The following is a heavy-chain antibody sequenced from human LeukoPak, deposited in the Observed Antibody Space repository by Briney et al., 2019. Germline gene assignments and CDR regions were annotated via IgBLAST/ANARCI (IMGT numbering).Heavy chain of an antibody. Sequence: GGSLRLSCAASGFTFDDYAMHWVRQAPGKGLEWVAVISYDGSNKYYADSVKGRFTISRDNSKNTLYLQMNSLRAEDTAVYYCAKDPDSGSNEGCWGQGTLVTVSS. CDR2: ISYDGSNK. J-gene: IGHJ4*02. V-gene: IGHV3-30-3*01. CDR1: GFTFDDYA. CDR3: AKDPDSGSNEGC. D-gene: IGHD1-26*01.